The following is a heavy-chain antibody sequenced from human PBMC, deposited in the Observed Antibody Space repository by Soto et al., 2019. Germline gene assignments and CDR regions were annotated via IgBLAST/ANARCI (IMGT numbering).Heavy chain of an antibody. CDR3: ARDQGFRVVINSNWFDP. J-gene: IGHJ5*02. D-gene: IGHD2-21*01. CDR1: GYTFTSYG. Sequence: ASVKVSCKASGYTFTSYGISWVRQAPGQGLEWMGWISAYNGNTNSAEKLRGRLTMTTDASTTTAYMELRSLRSDDTAIYYCARDQGFRVVINSNWFDPWGQGTLVTVSS. V-gene: IGHV1-18*04. CDR2: ISAYNGNT.